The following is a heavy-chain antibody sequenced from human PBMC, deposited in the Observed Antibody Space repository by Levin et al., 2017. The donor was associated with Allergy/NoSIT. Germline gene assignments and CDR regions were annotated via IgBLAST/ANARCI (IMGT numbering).Heavy chain of an antibody. J-gene: IGHJ2*01. CDR3: ARVVLWFGEYWFFDL. D-gene: IGHD3-10*01. V-gene: IGHV1-18*01. Sequence: GASVKVSCKASGYTFTSYGISWVRQAPGQGLEWMGWISAYNGNTNYAQKLQGRVTMTTDTSTSTAYMELRSLRSDDTAVYYCARVVLWFGEYWFFDLWGRGTLVTVSS. CDR2: ISAYNGNT. CDR1: GYTFTSYG.